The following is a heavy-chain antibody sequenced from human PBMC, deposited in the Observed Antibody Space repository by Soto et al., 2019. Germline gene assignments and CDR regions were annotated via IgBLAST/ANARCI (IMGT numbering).Heavy chain of an antibody. CDR1: GFTFSSYS. CDR2: ISSSSSYI. D-gene: IGHD2-15*01. CDR3: ATGYCSGGSCLTRGEDAFDI. V-gene: IGHV3-21*01. J-gene: IGHJ3*02. Sequence: EVQLVESGGGLVKPGGSLRLSCAASGFTFSSYSMNWVRQAPVKGLEWVSSISSSSSYIYYADSVKGRFTISRDNAKNSLYLQMNSLRAEDTAVYYCATGYCSGGSCLTRGEDAFDIWGQGTMVTVSS.